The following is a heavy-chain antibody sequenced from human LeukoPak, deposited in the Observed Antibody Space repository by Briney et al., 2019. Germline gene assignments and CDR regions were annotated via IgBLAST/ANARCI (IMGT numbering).Heavy chain of an antibody. CDR3: AKSEPRGWGDY. Sequence: GGSLRLSCAASGFTVSSNYMSWVRQAPGKGLEWVSAISGSGGSTYYADSVKGRFTISRDNSKNTLYLQMNSLRAEDTAVYYCAKSEPRGWGDYWGQGTLVTVSS. D-gene: IGHD3-16*01. V-gene: IGHV3-23*01. J-gene: IGHJ4*02. CDR2: ISGSGGST. CDR1: GFTVSSNY.